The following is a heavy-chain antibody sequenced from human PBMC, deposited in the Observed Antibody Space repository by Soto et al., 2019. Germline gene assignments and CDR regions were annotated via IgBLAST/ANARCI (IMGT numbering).Heavy chain of an antibody. J-gene: IGHJ4*02. CDR1: GGSFTGYY. CDR3: ARNGGSTWYYFDS. D-gene: IGHD6-13*01. CDR2: ISHSGRT. V-gene: IGHV4-34*01. Sequence: QVQLQQWGAGLLKPSETLSLTCAVNGGSFTGYYGAWIRQSPGKGLEWIGEISHSGRTNYNPSLKSRVTIPVHTSKNQFSLKVSSVTAADTGMYYCARNGGSTWYYFDSWGQGTVVTVSS.